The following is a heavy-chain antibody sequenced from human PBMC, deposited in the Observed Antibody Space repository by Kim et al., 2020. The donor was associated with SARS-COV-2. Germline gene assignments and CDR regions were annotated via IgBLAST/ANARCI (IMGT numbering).Heavy chain of an antibody. CDR1: GFTFSHYS. V-gene: IGHV3-7*01. Sequence: GGSLRLSCVVSGFTFSHYSINWVRQAPGKGLERVANIKEDGSKEYYVDSVKGRFTISRDNAKSSLYLQMSALRAEDTAAYYCTHDWRSWGQGTLVPVSS. J-gene: IGHJ4*02. CDR2: IKEDGSKE. D-gene: IGHD3-3*01. CDR3: THDWRS.